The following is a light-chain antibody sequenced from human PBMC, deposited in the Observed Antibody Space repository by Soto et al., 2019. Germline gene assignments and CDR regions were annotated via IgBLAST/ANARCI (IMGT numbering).Light chain of an antibody. CDR2: DVS. J-gene: IGLJ1*01. CDR1: SSDVGGYNY. Sequence: QSVLAQPASVSGSPGQSITISCTGTSSDVGGYNYVSWYQQHPGKAPKLMIYDVSNRPSGVSNRFSDSKSGNTASLTISGLQAEDEADYYCSSYTSSSPYVFGTGTKVTVL. CDR3: SSYTSSSPYV. V-gene: IGLV2-14*01.